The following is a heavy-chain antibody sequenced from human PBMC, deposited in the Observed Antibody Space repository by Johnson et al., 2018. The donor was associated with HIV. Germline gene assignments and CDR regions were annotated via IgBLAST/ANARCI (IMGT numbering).Heavy chain of an antibody. CDR1: GLTVSSNF. CDR3: ARRMFSSGWYNDGLGAFDI. Sequence: VQLVESGGGLIQPGGSLRLSCAASGLTVSSNFMTWVRQAPGKGLAWVSVIYSGGSTYYADSVKGRFTISRDNSKNSLYLQMNSLRAGDTAVDYCARRMFSSGWYNDGLGAFDIWGQGTMVTVSS. J-gene: IGHJ3*02. V-gene: IGHV3-53*01. CDR2: IYSGGST. D-gene: IGHD6-19*01.